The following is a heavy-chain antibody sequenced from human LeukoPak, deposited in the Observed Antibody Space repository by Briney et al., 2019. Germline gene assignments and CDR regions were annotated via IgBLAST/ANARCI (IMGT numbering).Heavy chain of an antibody. J-gene: IGHJ5*02. Sequence: SETLSLTCTVSGGSVSSYYWSWIRQSAGKGLEWIGRIYTSGSTNYNPSLKSRVTMSVDTSKNQFSLKLSSVTAADTAVYYCARGSATVSWFDPWGQGTLVTVSS. V-gene: IGHV4-4*07. CDR3: ARGSATVSWFDP. CDR2: IYTSGST. CDR1: GGSVSSYY. D-gene: IGHD4-17*01.